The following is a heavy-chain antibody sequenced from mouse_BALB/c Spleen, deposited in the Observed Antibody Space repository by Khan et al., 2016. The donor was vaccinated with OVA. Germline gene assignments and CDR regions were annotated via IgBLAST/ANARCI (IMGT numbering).Heavy chain of an antibody. CDR2: INPATDYT. D-gene: IGHD1-1*01. CDR3: VNHGSSSAWFTY. V-gene: IGHV1-7*01. CDR1: GYTFTSYW. J-gene: IGHJ3*01. Sequence: QVQLQQSGAELAKPGASVKMSCKASGYTFTSYWMHWVKQRPGQGLEWIGYINPATDYTEYNQKFKNKATLTADKSSSTAYMQLSSLTSEDSAVLYGVNHGSSSAWFTYWGQGTPVTVSA.